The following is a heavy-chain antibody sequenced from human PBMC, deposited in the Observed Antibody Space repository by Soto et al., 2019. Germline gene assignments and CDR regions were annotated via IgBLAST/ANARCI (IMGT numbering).Heavy chain of an antibody. J-gene: IGHJ4*02. CDR3: ARESLGGPAAMDY. CDR1: GFTVSSNY. CDR2: IYSGGST. Sequence: EVQLVESGGGLVQPGGSLRLSCAASGFTVSSNYMSWVRQAPGKGLEWVSVIYSGGSTYYADSVKGRFTISRDNSKNSLYLQMNSLSAEDTAVYYCARESLGGPAAMDYWGQGTLVTVSS. V-gene: IGHV3-66*01. D-gene: IGHD2-2*01.